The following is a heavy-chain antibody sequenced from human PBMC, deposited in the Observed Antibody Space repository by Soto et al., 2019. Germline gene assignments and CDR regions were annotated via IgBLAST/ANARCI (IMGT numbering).Heavy chain of an antibody. CDR1: GTTISSGDHY. D-gene: IGHD1-26*01. CDR2: MYYTGKT. J-gene: IGHJ4*02. V-gene: IGHV4-30-4*01. Sequence: QVQLQESGPGLVKPSQTLSLTCTVSGTTISSGDHYWSWIRQAPGKGLAWIGYMYYTGKTCYNTSLQSGVTLSVDTSKTQFSPKMSSVTAADTAMYFCARVYGRGDDFDFWGRGTLVSVSS. CDR3: ARVYGRGDDFDF.